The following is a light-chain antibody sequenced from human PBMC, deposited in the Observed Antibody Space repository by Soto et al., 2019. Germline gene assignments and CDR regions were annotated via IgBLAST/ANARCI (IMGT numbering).Light chain of an antibody. CDR2: AAS. CDR3: QQTHSTPFT. Sequence: DIQMTQSPSSLSASVGDRVTITCRTSQSISSYLNWYQQKPGKAPKFLIYAASSLLSGVPSRFSGRGSGTDFTLTISSLQPEDFATYYCQQTHSTPFTFGPGTNVDIK. CDR1: QSISSY. J-gene: IGKJ3*01. V-gene: IGKV1-39*01.